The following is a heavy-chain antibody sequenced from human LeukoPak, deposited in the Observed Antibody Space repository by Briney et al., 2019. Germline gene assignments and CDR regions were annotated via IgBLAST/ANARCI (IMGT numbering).Heavy chain of an antibody. V-gene: IGHV1-69*05. Sequence: VASVKVSCKASGGTFSSYAISWVRQAPGQGLEWMGRIIPIFGTANYAQKFQGRVTITTDESTSTAYMELSSLRSEDTAVYYCASATVATIMTWWGQGTLVTVSS. CDR3: ASATVATIMTW. J-gene: IGHJ4*02. CDR1: GGTFSSYA. D-gene: IGHD5-12*01. CDR2: IIPIFGTA.